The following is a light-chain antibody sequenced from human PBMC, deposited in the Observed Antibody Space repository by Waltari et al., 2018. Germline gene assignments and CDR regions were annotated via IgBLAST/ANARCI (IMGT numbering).Light chain of an antibody. CDR1: QSVGRP. V-gene: IGKV3-20*01. Sequence: EIVLTQSPASLSLSPGDRATLSCRASQSVGRPLAWYQQRPGQAPRLLIYDASSRATRIPDRFSGSGSGTDFSLTISRLEPEDFAVYYCQKYGTRPATFGQGTKVEVK. J-gene: IGKJ1*01. CDR3: QKYGTRPAT. CDR2: DAS.